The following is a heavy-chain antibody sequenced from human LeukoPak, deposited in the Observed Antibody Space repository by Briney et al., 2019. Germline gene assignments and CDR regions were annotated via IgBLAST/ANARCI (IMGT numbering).Heavy chain of an antibody. J-gene: IGHJ6*03. Sequence: SETLSLTCAVYGGSFSDYYWSWIRQPPGKGLEWIGEINHSGSTNYNPSLKSRVTISVDTSKNQFSLKLSSVTAADTAVYYCARSGWGYYYDSSGYYHPTKRGPQNYYYYYMDVWGKGTTVTVSS. CDR3: ARSGWGYYYDSSGYYHPTKRGPQNYYYYYMDV. CDR1: GGSFSDYY. CDR2: INHSGST. D-gene: IGHD3-22*01. V-gene: IGHV4-34*01.